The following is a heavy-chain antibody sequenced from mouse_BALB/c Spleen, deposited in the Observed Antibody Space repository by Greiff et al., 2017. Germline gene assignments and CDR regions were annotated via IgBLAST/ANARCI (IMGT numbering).Heavy chain of an antibody. CDR1: GFTFSSYA. Sequence: EVQLVESGGGLVKPGGSLKLSCAASGFTFSSYAMSWVRQSPEKRLEWVAEISSGGSYTYYPDTVTGRFTISRDNAKNTLYLEMSSLRSEDTAMYYCARGSTTVVARYFDVWGAGTTVTVSS. V-gene: IGHV5-9-4*01. J-gene: IGHJ1*01. CDR3: ARGSTTVVARYFDV. CDR2: ISSGGSYT. D-gene: IGHD1-1*01.